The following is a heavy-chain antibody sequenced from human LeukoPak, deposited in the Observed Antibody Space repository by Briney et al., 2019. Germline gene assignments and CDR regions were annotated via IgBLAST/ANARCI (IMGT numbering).Heavy chain of an antibody. Sequence: GGSLRLSCAASGFTFSSYAMHWVRQAPGKGLEWVAVISYDGSNKYYADSVKGRFTISRDNSKNTLYLQMNSLRAEDAAVYYCARVGVDYGDYDFDYWGQGTLVTVSS. CDR1: GFTFSSYA. J-gene: IGHJ4*02. CDR2: ISYDGSNK. CDR3: ARVGVDYGDYDFDY. D-gene: IGHD4-17*01. V-gene: IGHV3-30*04.